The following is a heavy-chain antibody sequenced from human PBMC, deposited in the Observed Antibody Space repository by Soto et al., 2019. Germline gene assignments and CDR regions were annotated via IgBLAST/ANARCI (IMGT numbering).Heavy chain of an antibody. V-gene: IGHV1-8*01. CDR2: MNPNSGNT. CDR3: ARGPKIQPHGYFDY. D-gene: IGHD5-18*01. CDR1: GYTFTSYD. J-gene: IGHJ4*02. Sequence: GASVKVSCKASGYTFTSYDINWVRQATGQGLEWMGWMNPNSGNTGYAQKFQGRVTMTRNTSISTAYMELSSLRSEDTAVYYCARGPKIQPHGYFDYWGQGTLVTVSS.